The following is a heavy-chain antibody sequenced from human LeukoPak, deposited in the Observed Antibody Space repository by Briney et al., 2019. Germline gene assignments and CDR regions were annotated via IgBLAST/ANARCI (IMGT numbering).Heavy chain of an antibody. CDR3: ARSDYSTYFDF. J-gene: IGHJ4*02. CDR2: IYYSGST. CDR1: GGSISSYY. Sequence: SKTLSLTCTVSGGSISSYYWSWIRQPPGKGLEWIGYIYYSGSTNYNPSLKSRVTISVDTSKNQFSLKLSSVTAADTAVYYCARSDYSTYFDFWGQGTLLTVSS. D-gene: IGHD2-15*01. V-gene: IGHV4-59*01.